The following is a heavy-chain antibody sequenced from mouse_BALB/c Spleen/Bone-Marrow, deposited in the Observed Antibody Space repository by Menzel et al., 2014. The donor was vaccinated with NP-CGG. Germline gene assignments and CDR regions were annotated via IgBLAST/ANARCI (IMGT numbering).Heavy chain of an antibody. CDR1: GFNIKDTY. Sequence: SGAELVKPGASVKLSCTASGFNIKDTYMHWVKQRPEQGLERIGRIDPANGNTKYDPKFQGKATITADTSSNTAYLQLSSLTSEDTAVYYCALYYYGSSGFAYWGQGTLVTVSA. J-gene: IGHJ3*01. D-gene: IGHD1-1*01. V-gene: IGHV14-3*02. CDR3: ALYYYGSSGFAY. CDR2: IDPANGNT.